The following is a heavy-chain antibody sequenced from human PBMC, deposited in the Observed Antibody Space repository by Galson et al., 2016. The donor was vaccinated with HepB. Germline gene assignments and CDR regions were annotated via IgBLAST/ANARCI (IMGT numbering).Heavy chain of an antibody. CDR1: GFTFSNYW. Sequence: SLRLSCAASGFTFSNYWMHWVRQAPGKGLVWVSHITIDGSSTGFADSVKGRFTISRDNAKNTLYLQMNSLRAEDTAVYYCASLRFKGFDLWGRGTLVTVSS. V-gene: IGHV3-74*01. CDR2: ITIDGSST. CDR3: ASLRFKGFDL. J-gene: IGHJ2*01. D-gene: IGHD3-3*01.